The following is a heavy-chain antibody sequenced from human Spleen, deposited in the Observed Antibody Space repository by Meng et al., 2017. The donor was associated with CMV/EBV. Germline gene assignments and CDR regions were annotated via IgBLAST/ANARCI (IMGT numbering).Heavy chain of an antibody. CDR2: IRYDGSSE. J-gene: IGHJ4*02. V-gene: IGHV3-30*02. Sequence: GESLKISCAASGFTFSSYAMSWVRQAPGKGLEWVAFIRYDGSSEFYEGSVQGRFTISRDNPKNTLNLQMHSLRGEDTGVYFCAAAWIYGSSFDYWGQGTLVTVSS. D-gene: IGHD5-12*01. CDR3: AAAWIYGSSFDY. CDR1: GFTFSSYA.